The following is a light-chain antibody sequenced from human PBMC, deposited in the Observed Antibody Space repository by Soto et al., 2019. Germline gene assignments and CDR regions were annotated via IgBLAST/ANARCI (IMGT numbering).Light chain of an antibody. Sequence: DVVMTQTPLSLSVVPGQPASISCKSSQSLLHITGETFLFWYLQKPGQSPQLLIYEVSTRVSGVPDRISGCGSGTDFTLEISRVETDDVGIYYSMQSTQHPPTLGQGTRLGIE. CDR2: EVS. J-gene: IGKJ5*01. V-gene: IGKV2D-29*02. CDR1: QSLLHITGETF. CDR3: MQSTQHPPT.